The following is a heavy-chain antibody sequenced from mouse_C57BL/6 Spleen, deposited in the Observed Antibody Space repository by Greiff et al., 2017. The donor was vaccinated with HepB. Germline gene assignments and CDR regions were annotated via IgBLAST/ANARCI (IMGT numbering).Heavy chain of an antibody. Sequence: VQVVESGEGLVKPGGSLKLSCAASGFTFSSYAMSWVRQTPEKRLEWVAYISSGGDYIYYADTVKGRFTISRDNARNTLYLQMSSLKSEDTAMYYCTRDSGFSYFDYWGQGTTLTVSS. CDR1: GFTFSSYA. CDR3: TRDSGFSYFDY. J-gene: IGHJ2*01. V-gene: IGHV5-9-1*02. CDR2: ISSGGDYI. D-gene: IGHD4-1*01.